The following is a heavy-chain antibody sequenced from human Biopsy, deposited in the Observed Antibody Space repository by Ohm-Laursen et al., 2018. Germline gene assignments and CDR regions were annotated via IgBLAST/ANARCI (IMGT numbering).Heavy chain of an antibody. Sequence: GTLSLTCTVSGDSINSSYWSWIRQAPGKGLEWIGFISNSGNTNYNPSLKSRVTISADTSKNQFSPKLSSVTAADTAVYYCARGRLRAVARFDYWGQGTLVTVSS. CDR1: GDSINSSY. V-gene: IGHV4-59*12. CDR2: ISNSGNT. D-gene: IGHD6-19*01. J-gene: IGHJ4*02. CDR3: ARGRLRAVARFDY.